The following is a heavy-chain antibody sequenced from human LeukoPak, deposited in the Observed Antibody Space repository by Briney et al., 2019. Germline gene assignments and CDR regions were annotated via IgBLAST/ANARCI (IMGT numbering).Heavy chain of an antibody. CDR3: ARGVKRGDQFYYAMDV. CDR1: GFTFSSYS. Sequence: PGGSLRLSCAASGFTFSSYSMNWVRQAPGKGLEWISYISSSSNTIYYADSVKGRFTISRDNSKNTLYLQVNSLRAEDTAVYYCARGVKRGDQFYYAMDVWGQGTTVTVSS. V-gene: IGHV3-48*01. CDR2: ISSSSNTI. D-gene: IGHD3-16*01. J-gene: IGHJ6*02.